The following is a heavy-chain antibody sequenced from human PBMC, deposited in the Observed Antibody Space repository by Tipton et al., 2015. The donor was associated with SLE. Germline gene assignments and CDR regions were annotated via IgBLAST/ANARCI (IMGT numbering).Heavy chain of an antibody. D-gene: IGHD3-10*01. Sequence: SLRLSCADSGLLFRTYWMSWVRLAPGKGLEWVANINPDASEKYYADSVSGRFAISRDNANNSVYLQMNSLRAEDTAVYYCARDRGTSFGGYFDYWGQGTLVTVSS. J-gene: IGHJ4*02. CDR2: INPDASEK. V-gene: IGHV3-7*01. CDR1: GLLFRTYW. CDR3: ARDRGTSFGGYFDY.